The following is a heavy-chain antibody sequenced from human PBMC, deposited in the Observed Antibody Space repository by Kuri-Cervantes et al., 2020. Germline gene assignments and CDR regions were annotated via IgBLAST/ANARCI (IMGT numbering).Heavy chain of an antibody. V-gene: IGHV3-23*01. CDR3: ARYCTNGVCQLEYYYGMDV. J-gene: IGHJ6*02. CDR2: ISGSGGST. Sequence: LSLTCAASGFTFRSYAMSWVRQAPGKGLEWVSAISGSGGSTYYADSVKGRFTISRDNSKNTLYLQMNSLRAEDTAVYYCARYCTNGVCQLEYYYGMDVWGQGTTVTVSS. D-gene: IGHD2-8*01. CDR1: GFTFRSYA.